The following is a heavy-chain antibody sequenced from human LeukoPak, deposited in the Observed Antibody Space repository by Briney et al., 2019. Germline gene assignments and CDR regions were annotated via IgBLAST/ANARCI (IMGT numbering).Heavy chain of an antibody. Sequence: GGSLRLSCAASGFTFSIYWMSWVRQAPGKGLEWVSAISGSGGSTYYADSVKGRFTISRDNSKNTLYLQMNSLRAEDTAVYYCAGRITATGAPDYWGQGTLVTVSS. CDR3: AGRITATGAPDY. D-gene: IGHD6-13*01. V-gene: IGHV3-23*01. CDR1: GFTFSIYW. CDR2: ISGSGGST. J-gene: IGHJ4*02.